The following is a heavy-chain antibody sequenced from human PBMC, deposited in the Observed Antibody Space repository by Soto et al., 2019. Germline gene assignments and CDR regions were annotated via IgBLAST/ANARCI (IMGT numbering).Heavy chain of an antibody. V-gene: IGHV2-5*02. CDR3: AHSKYSRSSFDY. Sequence: QITLKESGPTLVKPTQTLTLTCTFSGFSLSTNDVGVGWIRQPPGKALEWLALIYWDDDRRYSPSLKSRLTITKDTSKNQVVLTMTNMDPVDTATYFCAHSKYSRSSFDYWGQGTLVTVSS. D-gene: IGHD6-6*01. CDR1: GFSLSTNDVG. CDR2: IYWDDDR. J-gene: IGHJ4*02.